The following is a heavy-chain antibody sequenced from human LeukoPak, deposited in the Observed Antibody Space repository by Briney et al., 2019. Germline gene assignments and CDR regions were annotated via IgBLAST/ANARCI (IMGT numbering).Heavy chain of an antibody. Sequence: PSETLSLTCTVSGGSISSSSYYWGWIRQPPGKGLEWIGSIYYSGSTYYNPSLKSRVTISVDTSKNQFSLKLSSVTAADTAVYYCARQSTSLTLSIYMDVWGKGTTVTVSS. J-gene: IGHJ6*03. CDR1: GGSISSSSYY. D-gene: IGHD2-2*01. CDR2: IYYSGST. CDR3: ARQSTSLTLSIYMDV. V-gene: IGHV4-39*07.